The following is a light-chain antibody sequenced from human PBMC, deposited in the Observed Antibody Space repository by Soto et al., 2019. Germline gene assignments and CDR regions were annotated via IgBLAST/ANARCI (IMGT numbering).Light chain of an antibody. CDR1: SSNIGSNY. CDR3: AAWDDSLSGVV. J-gene: IGLJ2*01. Sequence: QAVVTQPPSASGTPGQRVTISCSGSSSNIGSNYVYWYQQLPGTAPKLLIYRNNQRPSGVPDRFSGSKSGTSASLAISGLRSEDEADYYCAAWDDSLSGVVFGGGTQLTGL. CDR2: RNN. V-gene: IGLV1-47*01.